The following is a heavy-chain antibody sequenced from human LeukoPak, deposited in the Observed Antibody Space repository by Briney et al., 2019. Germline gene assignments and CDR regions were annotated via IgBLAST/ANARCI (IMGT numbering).Heavy chain of an antibody. CDR1: GFTFSSYW. CDR2: IKQDGSEK. D-gene: IGHD2-2*03. V-gene: IGHV3-7*04. J-gene: IGHJ3*02. Sequence: GWSLRLSCAASGFTFSSYWMSWVRQAPGKGLEWVANIKQDGSEKYYVDSVKGRFTISRDHAKNSLYLQMNSLRAEDTAVYYCARAVLDIVVVPAGDDAFDIWGQGTMVTVSS. CDR3: ARAVLDIVVVPAGDDAFDI.